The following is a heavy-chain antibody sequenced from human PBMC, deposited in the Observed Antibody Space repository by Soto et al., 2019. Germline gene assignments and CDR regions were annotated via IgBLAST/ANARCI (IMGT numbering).Heavy chain of an antibody. D-gene: IGHD3-22*01. CDR1: GYSFTSYW. V-gene: IGHV5-51*01. J-gene: IGHJ6*02. CDR3: ARRAYYYDSSGYYDV. CDR2: IYPGDSDT. Sequence: ESLKISCTGSGYSFTSYWIGWVRQMPGKGLEWMGIIYPGDSDTRYSPSFQGQVTISADKSISTAYLQWSSLKASDTAMYYCARRAYYYDSSGYYDVWGQGTTVTVSS.